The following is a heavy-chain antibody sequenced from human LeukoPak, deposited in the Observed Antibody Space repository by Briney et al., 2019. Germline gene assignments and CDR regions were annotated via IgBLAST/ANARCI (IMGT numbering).Heavy chain of an antibody. J-gene: IGHJ5*02. D-gene: IGHD3-16*01. Sequence: SETLSLTCIISGGSISIYYWNWIRRPPGKGLEWIGYIYNSGSTDYNPSLKRRVTISADTSKNQFSLKLTSVTAADTAVYYCARDRELGSWGQGILVTVSS. CDR2: IYNSGST. CDR1: GGSISIYY. V-gene: IGHV4-59*01. CDR3: ARDRELGS.